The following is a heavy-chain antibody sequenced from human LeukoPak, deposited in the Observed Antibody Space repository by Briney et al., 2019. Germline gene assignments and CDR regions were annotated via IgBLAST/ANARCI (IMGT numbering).Heavy chain of an antibody. D-gene: IGHD3-16*01. CDR2: IGGSGGST. V-gene: IGHV3-23*01. J-gene: IGHJ4*02. CDR1: GFTFSDAW. Sequence: PGGSLRLSCAASGFTFSDAWMSWVRQAPGKGLEWVSAIGGSGGSTYYADSVKGRFTISRDNAKHTLYLQMNNLRAEDTAVYYCSRDTFGPRDYWGQGTLVTVSS. CDR3: SRDTFGPRDY.